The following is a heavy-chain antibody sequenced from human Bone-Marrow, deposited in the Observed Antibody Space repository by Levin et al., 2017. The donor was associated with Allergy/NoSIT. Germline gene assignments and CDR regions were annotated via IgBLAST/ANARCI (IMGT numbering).Heavy chain of an antibody. CDR3: ARTVGALRQDNFDF. CDR2: ISSSGSTI. V-gene: IGHV3-11*01. J-gene: IGHJ4*02. Sequence: GGSLRLSCAASGFTFSDYYMSWIRQAPGKGLEWVSYISSSGSTIYYADSVKGRFTISRDNAKNSLYLQMNSLRAEDTAVYYCARTVGALRQDNFDFWGQGTLVTVSS. CDR1: GFTFSDYY. D-gene: IGHD1-26*01.